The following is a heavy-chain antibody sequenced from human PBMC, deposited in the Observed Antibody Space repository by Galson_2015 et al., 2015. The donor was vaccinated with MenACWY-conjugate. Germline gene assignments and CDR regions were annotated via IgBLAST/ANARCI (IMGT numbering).Heavy chain of an antibody. Sequence: SVKVSCKASGYTFTSYGISWVRQAPGQGLEWMGWISAYNGNTNYAQKLQGRVTMTTDTSTSTAYMELRSLRSDDTAVYYCARPRGIAVADDAFDIWGQGTMVTVSS. CDR1: GYTFTSYG. CDR3: ARPRGIAVADDAFDI. D-gene: IGHD6-19*01. J-gene: IGHJ3*02. V-gene: IGHV1-18*01. CDR2: ISAYNGNT.